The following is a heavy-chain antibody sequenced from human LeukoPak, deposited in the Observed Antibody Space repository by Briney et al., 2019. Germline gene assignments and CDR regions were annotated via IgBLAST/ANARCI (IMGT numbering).Heavy chain of an antibody. J-gene: IGHJ5*02. D-gene: IGHD4-17*01. Sequence: SVKVSCKASGGTFSSYAISWVRQAPGQGLEWMGGIIPIFGTANYAQKFQGRVTITRNTSISTAYMELRSLRSDDTAVYYCARATTVTTNNWFDPWGQGTLVTVSS. CDR1: GGTFSSYA. CDR3: ARATTVTTNNWFDP. V-gene: IGHV1-69*05. CDR2: IIPIFGTA.